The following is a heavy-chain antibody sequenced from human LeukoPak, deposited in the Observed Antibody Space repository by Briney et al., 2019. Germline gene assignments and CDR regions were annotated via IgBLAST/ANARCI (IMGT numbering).Heavy chain of an antibody. CDR2: TRGSGSGMGSGS. CDR3: TRDDGWGFDY. CDR1: GFIFSSYA. V-gene: IGHV3-21*05. Sequence: PGGSLRLSCGASGFIFSSYAMSWVRQAPGKGLEGIANTRGSGSGMGSGSYYAGGVHGRFTIYRDNPNESLYLQINSLGAEEVAFYYCTRDDGWGFDYWGQRALVTASS. D-gene: IGHD7-27*01. J-gene: IGHJ4*02.